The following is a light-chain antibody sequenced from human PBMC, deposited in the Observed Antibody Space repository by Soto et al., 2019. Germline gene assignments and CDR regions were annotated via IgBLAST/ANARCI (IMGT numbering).Light chain of an antibody. CDR1: SGHSSYA. J-gene: IGLJ2*01. V-gene: IGLV4-69*01. Sequence: QSVLTQSPSASASLGASVKLTCTLSSGHSSYAIAWHQQQPEKGPRYLMKVNSDGSHSKGDGIPDRFSGSTSGAERHLTISGLQSEDEADYYCQTWGSGIHVVFGGGTQLTVL. CDR2: VNSDGSH. CDR3: QTWGSGIHVV.